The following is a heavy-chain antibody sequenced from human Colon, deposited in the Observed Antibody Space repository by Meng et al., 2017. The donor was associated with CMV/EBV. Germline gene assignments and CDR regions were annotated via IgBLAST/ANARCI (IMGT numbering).Heavy chain of an antibody. CDR3: ASSRGPGGYFYGMDT. CDR2: IYSGGDDT. D-gene: IGHD3-10*01. CDR1: GFTFSTYA. Sequence: GESLKISCATSGFTFSTYAMSWVRQAPGKGLEWVSLIYSGGDDTYYADSVKGRFTISRDNAKNMLYLQMNSLRAEDTAVYYCASSRGPGGYFYGMDTWDQGTTVTVSS. J-gene: IGHJ6*02. V-gene: IGHV3-23*03.